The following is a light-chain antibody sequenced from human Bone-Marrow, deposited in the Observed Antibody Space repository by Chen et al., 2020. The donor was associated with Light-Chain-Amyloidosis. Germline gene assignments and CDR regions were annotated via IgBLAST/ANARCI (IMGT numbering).Light chain of an antibody. CDR1: SGDVGTYNY. J-gene: IGLJ1*01. CDR3: SSFTSSSSYV. V-gene: IGLV2-14*01. CDR2: AVS. Sequence: QSALTQPASVSGSPGQSTTISCAGTSGDVGTYNYVSWYQQHPGKAPKVMIYAVSNRPSGVSNRFSGSKSGNTASLTISGLQAEDEADYYCSSFTSSSSYVFGPGTKVTVL.